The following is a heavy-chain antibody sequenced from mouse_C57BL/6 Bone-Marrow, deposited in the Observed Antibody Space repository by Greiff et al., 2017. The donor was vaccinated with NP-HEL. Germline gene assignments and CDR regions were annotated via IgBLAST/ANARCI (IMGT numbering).Heavy chain of an antibody. CDR1: GFNIKDDY. J-gene: IGHJ3*01. V-gene: IGHV14-4*01. CDR3: TTYDYGGFAY. CDR2: IDPENGDH. D-gene: IGHD2-4*01. Sequence: EVQLQQSGAELVRPGASVKLSCTASGFNIKDDYMHWVKQSPEQGLEWIGWIDPENGDHKYASKFQGKSTITADTSSNTAYLQLSSLTSEDTAVYYCTTYDYGGFAYWGQGTLVTVSA.